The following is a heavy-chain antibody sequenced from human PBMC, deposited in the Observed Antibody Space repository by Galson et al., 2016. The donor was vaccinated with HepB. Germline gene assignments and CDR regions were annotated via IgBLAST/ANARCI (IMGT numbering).Heavy chain of an antibody. CDR2: ISSRSSTQ. Sequence: GSLRLSCAASRFAFSSYSMNWVRQAPGKGLEWVSYISSRSSTQYYADSVKGRFTISRDNVQNSLYLHMNSVRAEDTAVYYCARDCDYICYTEASGFDFWGQGILVTVSS. CDR1: RFAFSSYS. J-gene: IGHJ4*02. D-gene: IGHD2-8*01. V-gene: IGHV3-48*01. CDR3: ARDCDYICYTEASGFDF.